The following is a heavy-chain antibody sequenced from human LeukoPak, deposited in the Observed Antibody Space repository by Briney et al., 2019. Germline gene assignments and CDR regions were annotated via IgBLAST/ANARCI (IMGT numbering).Heavy chain of an antibody. CDR3: AKDLGVRYFDWLIPGSDY. D-gene: IGHD3-9*01. CDR2: ITQDGSEE. V-gene: IGHV3-7*01. Sequence: GGSLRLSCAASGFTFSNYWMTWVRQAPGKRLEWVGNITQDGSEEYYVDSVKGRFTISRDNSKNTLYLQTNSLRAEDTAVYYCAKDLGVRYFDWLIPGSDYWGQGTLVTVSS. J-gene: IGHJ4*02. CDR1: GFTFSNYW.